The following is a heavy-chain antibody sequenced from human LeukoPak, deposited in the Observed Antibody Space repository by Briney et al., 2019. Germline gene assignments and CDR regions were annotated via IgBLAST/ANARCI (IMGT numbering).Heavy chain of an antibody. CDR1: GGSFSGYY. D-gene: IGHD4-23*01. CDR3: ARGFRYGGNPDR. CDR2: VNHSGST. J-gene: IGHJ5*02. Sequence: SETLSLTCAVYGGSFSGYYWSWIRQPPGKGLEWIGEVNHSGSTNYNPSLKSRVTISVDTSKNQFSLKLSSVTAADTAVYYCARGFRYGGNPDRWGQGTLVTVSS. V-gene: IGHV4-34*01.